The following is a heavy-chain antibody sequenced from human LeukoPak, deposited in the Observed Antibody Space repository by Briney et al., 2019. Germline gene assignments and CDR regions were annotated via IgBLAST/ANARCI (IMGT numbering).Heavy chain of an antibody. CDR3: VREGNELLSKNFDY. Sequence: ASVKVSCKASGFTFTAYYIHWVRQAPGQGLEWMGYINPHSGGTSSPQKFQGRVTMTTDTSISAAYMELSSLISDDTAMYYCVREGNELLSKNFDYWGQGALVTVSS. J-gene: IGHJ4*02. CDR1: GFTFTAYY. V-gene: IGHV1-2*02. CDR2: INPHSGGT. D-gene: IGHD2-21*02.